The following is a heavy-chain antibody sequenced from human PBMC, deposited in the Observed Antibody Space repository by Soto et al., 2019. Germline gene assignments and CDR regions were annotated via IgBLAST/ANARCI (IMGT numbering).Heavy chain of an antibody. V-gene: IGHV1-18*01. J-gene: IGHJ5*02. CDR1: GYAFTSYG. CDR3: ARDLGSSGFNWFDP. D-gene: IGHD6-19*01. CDR2: ISAYNGNT. Sequence: ASVKVSCKASGYAFTSYGISWVRQAPGQGLEWMGWISAYNGNTNYAQKLQGRVTMTTDTSTSTAYMELRSLRSDDTAVYYCARDLGSSGFNWFDPWGQGTLVTVYS.